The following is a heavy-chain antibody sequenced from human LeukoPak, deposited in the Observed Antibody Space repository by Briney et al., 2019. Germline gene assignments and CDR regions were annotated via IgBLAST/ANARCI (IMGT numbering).Heavy chain of an antibody. CDR3: ARDQYSYAHAAH. CDR1: GFTFSSYG. Sequence: PGRSLRLSCAAAGFTFSSYGMHCVRQAPGKGLEWVAVISYDGSNKYYADSVKGRFTISRDNSKNTLYLQMNSLRGEDTAVYYCARDQYSYAHAAHWGQGTLVTVSS. V-gene: IGHV3-30*03. CDR2: ISYDGSNK. D-gene: IGHD5-18*01. J-gene: IGHJ4*02.